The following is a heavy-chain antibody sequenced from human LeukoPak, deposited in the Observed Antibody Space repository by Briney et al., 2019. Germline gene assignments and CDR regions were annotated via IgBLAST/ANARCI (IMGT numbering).Heavy chain of an antibody. V-gene: IGHV3-7*01. J-gene: IGHJ5*02. Sequence: GGSLRLSCAASGFPFRDYWMSWVRQAPGKGLEWAASIKEDGSDKYYVDSVKGRFTISRDNAKNSLYLQMNSLRAEDTAVYFCARDRGLGLFDPWGQGTLVTVSS. D-gene: IGHD3-10*01. CDR2: IKEDGSDK. CDR1: GFPFRDYW. CDR3: ARDRGLGLFDP.